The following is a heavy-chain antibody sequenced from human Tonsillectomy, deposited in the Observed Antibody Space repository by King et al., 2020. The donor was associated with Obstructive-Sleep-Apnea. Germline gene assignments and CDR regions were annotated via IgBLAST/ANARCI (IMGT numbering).Heavy chain of an antibody. Sequence: VQLQESGPGLVKPSETLSLTCTVSGGSISSFYWSWIRQPPGKGLEWVGNIYSTGSTNYNPSLKSRVTISVDTSENQFSLKLTSVTATDTAVYYCAGLYGVTTRFGDFWGQGTLVTVSS. V-gene: IGHV4-59*08. CDR3: AGLYGVTTRFGDF. CDR2: IYSTGST. D-gene: IGHD4-11*01. J-gene: IGHJ4*02. CDR1: GGSISSFY.